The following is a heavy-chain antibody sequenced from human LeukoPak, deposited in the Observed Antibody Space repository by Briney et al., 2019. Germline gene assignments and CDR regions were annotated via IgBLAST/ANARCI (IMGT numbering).Heavy chain of an antibody. V-gene: IGHV4-59*08. Sequence: KPSETLSLTCTVSGGSISSYYWSWIRRPPGKGLEWIGYIYYSGSTNYNPSLKSRVTISVDTSKNQFSLKLSSVTAADTAVYYCARSDCSGGSCYSSSWGQGTLVTVSS. CDR2: IYYSGST. CDR1: GGSISSYY. CDR3: ARSDCSGGSCYSSS. D-gene: IGHD2-15*01. J-gene: IGHJ4*02.